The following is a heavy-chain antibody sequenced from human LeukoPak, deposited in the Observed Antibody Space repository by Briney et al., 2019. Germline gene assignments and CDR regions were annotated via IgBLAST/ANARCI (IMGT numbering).Heavy chain of an antibody. CDR3: AKDWAAAGTSAFDI. D-gene: IGHD6-13*01. CDR1: GFTFSSYA. V-gene: IGHV3-23*01. J-gene: IGHJ3*02. Sequence: GGSLRLSCSASGFTFSSYAMSWVREAPGKGLERVSAICVIGGATTYADSVKGRFTISRDNSKKTLYLQMNSLRAEDTAVYYCAKDWAAAGTSAFDIWGQGTMVTVSS. CDR2: ICVIGGAT.